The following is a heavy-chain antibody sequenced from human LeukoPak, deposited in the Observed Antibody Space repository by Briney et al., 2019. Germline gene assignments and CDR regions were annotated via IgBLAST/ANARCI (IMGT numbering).Heavy chain of an antibody. Sequence: SETLSLTCAVYGGSFSGYYWSWIRQPPGKGLEWSGEINHSGSTNYNPSLKSRVTISVDTSKNQFSLKLSSVTAADTAVYYCATAGALYGDYERIDYWGQGTLVTVSS. J-gene: IGHJ4*02. CDR2: INHSGST. CDR1: GGSFSGYY. V-gene: IGHV4-34*01. D-gene: IGHD4-17*01. CDR3: ATAGALYGDYERIDY.